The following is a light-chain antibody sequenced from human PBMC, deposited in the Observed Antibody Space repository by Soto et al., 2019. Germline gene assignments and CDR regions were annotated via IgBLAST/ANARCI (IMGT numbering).Light chain of an antibody. V-gene: IGLV2-11*01. Sequence: QSALTQPRSVSGSPGQSVTISCTGTSSDVGGYNYVSWYQQHPGKAPKLLIYAVNMRPSGVPDRFSGSKSGNTASLTISGLQAEDEADYSCCSYAVSYTWVFGGGTKLTVL. CDR1: SSDVGGYNY. CDR3: CSYAVSYTWV. J-gene: IGLJ3*02. CDR2: AVN.